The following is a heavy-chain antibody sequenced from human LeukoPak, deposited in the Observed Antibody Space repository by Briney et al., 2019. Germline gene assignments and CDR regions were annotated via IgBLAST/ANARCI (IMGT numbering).Heavy chain of an antibody. CDR2: ISSSSSNI. D-gene: IGHD3-9*01. Sequence: GGSPRLSCAASGFTFSFYSMNWVRQAPGKGLEWVSSISSSSSNIHYADSVKGRFTISRDNAKNSLYLQMNSLRAEDTAVYYCARDGGLRYFDWPFDYWGQGTLVTVSS. V-gene: IGHV3-21*01. J-gene: IGHJ4*02. CDR1: GFTFSFYS. CDR3: ARDGGLRYFDWPFDY.